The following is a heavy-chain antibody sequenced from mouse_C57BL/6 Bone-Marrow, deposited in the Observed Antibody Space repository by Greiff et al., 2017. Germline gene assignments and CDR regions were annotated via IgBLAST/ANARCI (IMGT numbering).Heavy chain of an antibody. D-gene: IGHD2-1*01. Sequence: QVHVKQSGAELVKPGASVKLSCKASGYTFTSYWMHWVKQRPGQGLEWIGMIHPNSGSTNYNEKFKSKATLTVDKSSSTAYMQLSSLTSEASAVYYCARAIYYKDYWGQGTTLTVSS. V-gene: IGHV1-64*01. CDR1: GYTFTSYW. CDR3: ARAIYYKDY. J-gene: IGHJ2*01. CDR2: IHPNSGST.